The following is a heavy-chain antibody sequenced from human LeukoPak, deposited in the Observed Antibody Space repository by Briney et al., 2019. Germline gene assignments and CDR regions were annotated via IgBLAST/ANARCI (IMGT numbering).Heavy chain of an antibody. Sequence: SETLSLTCAVYGGSFSAYYWSWIRQPPNYTPSLKSRVTISVDTSKNQFSLKLSSVTAADTAVYYCARVWLARTHFDYWGQGTLVTVSS. CDR3: ARVWLARTHFDY. J-gene: IGHJ4*02. D-gene: IGHD5-12*01. V-gene: IGHV4-34*01. CDR1: GGSFSAYY.